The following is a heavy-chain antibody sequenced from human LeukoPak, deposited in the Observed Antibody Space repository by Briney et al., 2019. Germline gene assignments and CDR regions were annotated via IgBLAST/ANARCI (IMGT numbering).Heavy chain of an antibody. J-gene: IGHJ4*02. CDR2: IYYSGST. D-gene: IGHD1-26*01. V-gene: IGHV4-59*01. CDR1: GGSISSYY. Sequence: SETLSLTCTVSGGSISSYYWSWIRQPPGKGLEWIGYIYYSGSTNYNPSLKSRVTISVDTSKNQFPLKLSSVTAADTAVYYCARGGTVGATTFDYWGQGTLVTVSS. CDR3: ARGGTVGATTFDY.